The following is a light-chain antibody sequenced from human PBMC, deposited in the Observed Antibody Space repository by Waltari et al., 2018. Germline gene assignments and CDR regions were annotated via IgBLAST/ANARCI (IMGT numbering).Light chain of an antibody. CDR2: HDD. V-gene: IGLV1-36*01. Sequence: QSVLTQPPSVSEAPRQRVTISCSGSSSNIGNNAVNWYQQLPGRAPRLLICHDDPLPSWVSDLFSGSTSATSASLAISGLQSDDEADYYCATCDDSLSGPVFGGGTKLTVL. CDR3: ATCDDSLSGPV. CDR1: SSNIGNNA. J-gene: IGLJ2*01.